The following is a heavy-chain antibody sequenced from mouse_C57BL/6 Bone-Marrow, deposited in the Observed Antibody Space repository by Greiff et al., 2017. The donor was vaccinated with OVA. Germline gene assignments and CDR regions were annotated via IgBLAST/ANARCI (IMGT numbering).Heavy chain of an antibody. CDR3: ARSTVVAEGYFDV. CDR1: GFTFSDYG. Sequence: EVKLVESGGGLVQPGGSLKLSCAASGFTFSDYGMAWVRQAPRKGPEWVAFISNLAYSIYYADTVTGRFTISRENAKNTLYLEMSSLRSEDTAMYYCARSTVVAEGYFDVWGTGTTVTVSS. D-gene: IGHD1-1*01. J-gene: IGHJ1*03. CDR2: ISNLAYSI. V-gene: IGHV5-15*01.